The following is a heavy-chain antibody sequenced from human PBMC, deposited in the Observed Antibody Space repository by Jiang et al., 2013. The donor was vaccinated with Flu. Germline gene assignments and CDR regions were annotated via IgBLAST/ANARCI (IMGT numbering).Heavy chain of an antibody. CDR1: GGSISSSSYY. Sequence: GPGLVKPSETLSLTCTVSGGSISSSSYYWGWIRQPPGKGLEWIGSIYYSGSTYYNPSLKSRVTISVDTSKNQFSLKLSSVTAADTAVYYCARRVEYYYDSSGYYYLNYFDYWGRGTLVTVSS. CDR3: ARRVEYYYDSSGYYYLNYFDY. D-gene: IGHD3-22*01. J-gene: IGHJ4*02. V-gene: IGHV4-39*01. CDR2: IYYSGST.